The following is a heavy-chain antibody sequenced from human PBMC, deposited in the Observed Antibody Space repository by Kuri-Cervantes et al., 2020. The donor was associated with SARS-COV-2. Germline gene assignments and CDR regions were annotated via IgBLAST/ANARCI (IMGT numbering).Heavy chain of an antibody. Sequence: LRLSCTVSGGSISSGSYYWSWIRQPAGKGLEWIGYIYTSGSTNYNPSLKSRVTISVDTSKNQFSLKLSSVTAADTAVYYCARGGDYSYWFDPWGQGTLVTVSS. CDR1: GGSISSGSYY. D-gene: IGHD4-17*01. V-gene: IGHV4-61*09. CDR2: IYTSGST. J-gene: IGHJ5*02. CDR3: ARGGDYSYWFDP.